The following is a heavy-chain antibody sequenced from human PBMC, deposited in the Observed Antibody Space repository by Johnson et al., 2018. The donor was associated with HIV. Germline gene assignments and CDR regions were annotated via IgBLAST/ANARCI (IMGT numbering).Heavy chain of an antibody. CDR1: GFTFSNYA. D-gene: IGHD3-10*01. Sequence: VQLVESGGGLVQPGGSLRVSCAASGFTFSNYAIHWVRQAPGQGLEYVSAISGNGGSTYYANSVKGRFTISRATSKNTLYLQMNSLRSEDTAVYYCARDRDYGSGAFDVWGPGTMVTVSS. CDR2: ISGNGGST. CDR3: ARDRDYGSGAFDV. V-gene: IGHV3-64*01. J-gene: IGHJ3*01.